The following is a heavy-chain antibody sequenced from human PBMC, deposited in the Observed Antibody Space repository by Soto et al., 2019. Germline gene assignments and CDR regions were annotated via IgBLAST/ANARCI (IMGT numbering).Heavy chain of an antibody. J-gene: IGHJ4*02. V-gene: IGHV4-4*02. CDR3: ARCIAALGPIDY. Sequence: QVQLQESGPGLVKPSGTLSLTCAVSGGSISSSNWWSWVRQPPGKGLEWIGEIYHSGSTNYNPSHTSRVAISEDKSQNLSSLKLSSVPAADTAVYYCARCIAALGPIDYWGQGTLVTVSS. CDR1: GGSISSSNW. CDR2: IYHSGST. D-gene: IGHD6-13*01.